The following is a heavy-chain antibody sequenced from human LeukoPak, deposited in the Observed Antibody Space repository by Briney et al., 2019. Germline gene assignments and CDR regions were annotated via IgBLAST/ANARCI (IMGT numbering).Heavy chain of an antibody. Sequence: GASVKVSCTASGGTFSSYAISWVRQAPGQGLEWMGGIIPIFGTANYAQKFQGRVTITADESTSTAYMELSSLRSEDTAVYYCARDADGSGSYHYYYGMDVWGQGTTVTVSS. CDR3: ARDADGSGSYHYYYGMDV. J-gene: IGHJ6*02. D-gene: IGHD3-10*01. V-gene: IGHV1-69*01. CDR1: GGTFSSYA. CDR2: IIPIFGTA.